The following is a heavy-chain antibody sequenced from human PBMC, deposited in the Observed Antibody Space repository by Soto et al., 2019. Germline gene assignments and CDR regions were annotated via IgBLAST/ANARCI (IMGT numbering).Heavy chain of an antibody. Sequence: EVQLVESGGGLVQPGGSLRLSCAASGFSFSSIWMHWVRQAPGKGLLWVSRINTDGSSTSYADSVKGRFAISRDNTKNTLYLQMNSLRAEDKAVYYCARDLPGGWGQGTMVTVSS. CDR2: INTDGSST. CDR3: ARDLPGG. J-gene: IGHJ3*01. CDR1: GFSFSSIW. V-gene: IGHV3-74*01.